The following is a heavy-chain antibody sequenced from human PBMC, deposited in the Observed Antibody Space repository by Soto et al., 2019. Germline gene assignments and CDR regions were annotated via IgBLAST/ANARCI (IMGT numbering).Heavy chain of an antibody. D-gene: IGHD3-10*01. CDR3: ARSYYGSGSYYPYYYYGMDV. CDR1: GYTFTSYG. Sequence: QVQLVQSGAEVKKPGASVKVSCKASGYTFTSYGISWVRQAPGQGLEWMGWISAYNGNTNYAQKLQGRVTMTTDTSTSTAYMELRSLRSDDTAVYYCARSYYGSGSYYPYYYYGMDVWGQGTTLTVSS. CDR2: ISAYNGNT. J-gene: IGHJ6*02. V-gene: IGHV1-18*01.